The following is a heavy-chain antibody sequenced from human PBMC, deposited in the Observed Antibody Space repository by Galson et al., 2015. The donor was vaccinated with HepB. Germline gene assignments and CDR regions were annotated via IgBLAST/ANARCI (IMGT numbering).Heavy chain of an antibody. Sequence: SVKVSCKASGYTFSNYAINWVRQAPGQGLEWMGWISSYNGVTHYAQKVQGRVTMTTDTATNTAYMELRNLRSDDTAIYYCARGGFQLLLNYLDPWGQGTLVTVSS. V-gene: IGHV1-18*01. CDR2: ISSYNGVT. J-gene: IGHJ5*02. D-gene: IGHD5-24*01. CDR1: GYTFSNYA. CDR3: ARGGFQLLLNYLDP.